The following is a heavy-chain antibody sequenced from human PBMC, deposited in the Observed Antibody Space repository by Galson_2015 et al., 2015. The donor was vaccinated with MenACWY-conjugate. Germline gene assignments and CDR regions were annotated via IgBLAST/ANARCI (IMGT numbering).Heavy chain of an antibody. V-gene: IGHV4-39*01. J-gene: IGHJ3*01. CDR2: IHYSGGT. CDR1: GGSISSNDFY. D-gene: IGHD3-16*01. Sequence: SETLSLTCIVSGGSISSNDFYCGWFRQPPGKGLEWIGNIHYSGGTYHNPSLKSRITTSVDMSKNQFSLNLASVTAPDTAVYYCGRPRPREFGGCFYFWGQGTVVTAS. CDR3: GRPRPREFGGCFYF.